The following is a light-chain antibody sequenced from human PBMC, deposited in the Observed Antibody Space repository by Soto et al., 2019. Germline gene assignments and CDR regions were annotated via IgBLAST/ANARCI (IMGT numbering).Light chain of an antibody. V-gene: IGKV1-5*03. J-gene: IGKJ5*01. CDR1: QSISSL. CDR3: QQYNSYPLS. CDR2: KAS. Sequence: DIQMTQSPSTLSASVGDRVTITCRASQSISSLLAWYQQKPGRAPTLLIYKASTLESGVPSRFSSSGSGTEFTLIISSLQPDDFETYYCQQYNSYPLSFGQGTRLESK.